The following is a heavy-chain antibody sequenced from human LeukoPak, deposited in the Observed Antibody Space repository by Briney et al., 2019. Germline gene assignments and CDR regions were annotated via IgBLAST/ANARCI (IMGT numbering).Heavy chain of an antibody. CDR2: ISSSSSYI. D-gene: IGHD6-6*01. V-gene: IGHV3-21*04. Sequence: PGGSLRLSCAASGFTFSSYSMNWVRQAPGKGLEWVSSISSSSSYIYYADSVKGRFTISRDNAKNSLCLQMNSLRAEDTAVYYCAKDYSSSPDYWGQGTLVTVSS. J-gene: IGHJ4*02. CDR3: AKDYSSSPDY. CDR1: GFTFSSYS.